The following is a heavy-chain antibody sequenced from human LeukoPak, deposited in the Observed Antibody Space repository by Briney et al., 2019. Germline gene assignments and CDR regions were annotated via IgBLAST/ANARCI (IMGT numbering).Heavy chain of an antibody. V-gene: IGHV3-30*18. Sequence: GGSLRLSCAASGFTFSSYGMHWVRQAPGKGLEWVAVISYDGSNKYYADSVKGRFTISRDNSKNTLYLQMNSLRAGDTAVYYCANLELIDYFDYWGQGTLVTVSS. D-gene: IGHD1-26*01. CDR2: ISYDGSNK. CDR3: ANLELIDYFDY. CDR1: GFTFSSYG. J-gene: IGHJ4*02.